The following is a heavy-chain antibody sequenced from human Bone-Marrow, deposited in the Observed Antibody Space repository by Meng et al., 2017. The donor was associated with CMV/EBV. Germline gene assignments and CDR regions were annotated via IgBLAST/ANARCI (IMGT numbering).Heavy chain of an antibody. V-gene: IGHV3-30-3*02. Sequence: GGSLRLSCAASGFTFSSYAMHWVRQAPGKGLEWVALILYDGSNKYYADSVKGRFTISRDNSKNTLYLQMNSLRAEDTAVYYCAKPYYDFWSGYSPFDYWGQGTLVTISS. CDR3: AKPYYDFWSGYSPFDY. CDR1: GFTFSSYA. J-gene: IGHJ4*02. CDR2: ILYDGSNK. D-gene: IGHD3-3*01.